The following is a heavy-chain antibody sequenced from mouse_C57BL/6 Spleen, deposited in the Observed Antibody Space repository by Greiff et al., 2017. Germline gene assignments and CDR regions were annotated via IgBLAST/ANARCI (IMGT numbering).Heavy chain of an antibody. J-gene: IGHJ4*01. V-gene: IGHV1-15*01. CDR1: GYTFTDYE. D-gene: IGHD2-2*01. Sequence: VQLQESGAELVRPGASVTLSCKASGYTFTDYEMHWVKQTPVHGLEWIGAIDPETGGTAYNQKFKGKAILTADKSSSTAYMELRSLTSEDSAVYYCTREGMVTTGYAMDYWGQGTSVTVSS. CDR2: IDPETGGT. CDR3: TREGMVTTGYAMDY.